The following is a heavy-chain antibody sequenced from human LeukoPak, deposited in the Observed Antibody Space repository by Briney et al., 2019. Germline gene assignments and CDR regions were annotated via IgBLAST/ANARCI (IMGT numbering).Heavy chain of an antibody. CDR2: IIPIFGTA. J-gene: IGHJ6*02. Sequence: ASVKVSCKASGGTFSSYAISWVRQAPGQGLEWMGGIIPIFGTANYAQKFQGRVTSTADESTSTAYMELSSLRSEDTAVYYCASVVPAATGYYGMDVWGQGTTVTVSS. CDR1: GGTFSSYA. D-gene: IGHD2-2*01. V-gene: IGHV1-69*13. CDR3: ASVVPAATGYYGMDV.